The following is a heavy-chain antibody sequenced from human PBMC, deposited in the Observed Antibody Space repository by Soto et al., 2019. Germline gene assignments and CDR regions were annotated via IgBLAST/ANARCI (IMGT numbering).Heavy chain of an antibody. CDR3: VRGGFLSHDHVIIAPATLGFDP. CDR1: GYTFTTYD. Sequence: ASVKVSCKASGYTFTTYDINWVRQAPGRGLEWMGWMNPNRTNTGYAEKFQGRVTMTRDTSISTAYMELSSLRYDDTAVYYCVRGGFLSHDHVIIAPATLGFDPWGQGTLVTVSS. J-gene: IGHJ5*02. V-gene: IGHV1-8*01. D-gene: IGHD2-2*01. CDR2: MNPNRTNT.